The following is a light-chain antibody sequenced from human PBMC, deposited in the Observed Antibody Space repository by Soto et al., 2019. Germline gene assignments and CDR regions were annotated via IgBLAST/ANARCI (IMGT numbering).Light chain of an antibody. Sequence: QSALTQPASVSGSPGQSITISCTGTSSDVGGYDYVSWYQQRPGKAPKLLIYDVFNRPSGVSNRFSGSRSDNTASLTISGLQAEDEADYYCSSYTSSSTVFGGGTKLTVL. CDR3: SSYTSSSTV. CDR1: SSDVGGYDY. V-gene: IGLV2-14*03. J-gene: IGLJ2*01. CDR2: DVF.